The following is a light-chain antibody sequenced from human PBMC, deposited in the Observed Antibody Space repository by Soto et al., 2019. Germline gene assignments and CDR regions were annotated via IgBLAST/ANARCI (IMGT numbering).Light chain of an antibody. J-gene: IGKJ1*01. CDR1: QSLVHSDRNTY. CDR3: MQLSHFPWT. CDR2: KVS. V-gene: IGKV2-24*01. Sequence: EIVMTQTPLSAPVTLGQSASISCRSSQSLVHSDRNTYLSWFHQRPGHPPRLLIYKVSNRFSGVPDRFGGSRSGTYFTLKIDRVEADDVGLYYCMQLSHFPWTFGQGTKVEV.